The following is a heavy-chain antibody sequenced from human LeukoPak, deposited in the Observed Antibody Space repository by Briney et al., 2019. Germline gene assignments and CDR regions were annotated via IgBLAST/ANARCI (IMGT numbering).Heavy chain of an antibody. CDR3: AKAGGSSPHLNWFDP. CDR2: ISGSGGST. V-gene: IGHV3-23*01. CDR1: GFTFSSYA. Sequence: GGSLRLSCAASGFTFSSYAMSWVRQAPGKGPEWVSAISGSGGSTYYADSVKGRFTISRDNSKNTLYLQMNSLRAEDTAVYYCAKAGGSSPHLNWFDPWGQGTLVTVSS. D-gene: IGHD6-6*01. J-gene: IGHJ5*02.